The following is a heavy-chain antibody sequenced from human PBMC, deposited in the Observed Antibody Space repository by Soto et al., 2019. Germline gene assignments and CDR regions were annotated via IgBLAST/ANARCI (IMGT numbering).Heavy chain of an antibody. Sequence: EVQLVESGGGLVKPGGSLRLSCAASGFTFSSYSMNWVRQAPGKGLEWVSSISSSSSYIYYADSVKGRFTISRDNAKNSLYLQMNSLRAEDTAVYYCARSGQSCNSTSCYADVFDIWGQGTMVTVSS. V-gene: IGHV3-21*01. D-gene: IGHD2-2*01. CDR1: GFTFSSYS. J-gene: IGHJ3*02. CDR2: ISSSSSYI. CDR3: ARSGQSCNSTSCYADVFDI.